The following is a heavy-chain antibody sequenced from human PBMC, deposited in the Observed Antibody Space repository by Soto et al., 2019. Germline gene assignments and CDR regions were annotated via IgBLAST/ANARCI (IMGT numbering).Heavy chain of an antibody. CDR3: AKASGESSGYRVDY. D-gene: IGHD3-22*01. V-gene: IGHV3-30*18. CDR1: GFTFSSYG. CDR2: VSYDGNDK. Sequence: QVQLVESGGGVVQPERSLRLSCAASGFTFSSYGMHWVRQAPGKGLEWVAVVSYDGNDKYYADFVKGRFTSSRDNSKNTLYLQVNSLRVEDTAVYYCAKASGESSGYRVDYWGQGTLVTVSS. J-gene: IGHJ4*02.